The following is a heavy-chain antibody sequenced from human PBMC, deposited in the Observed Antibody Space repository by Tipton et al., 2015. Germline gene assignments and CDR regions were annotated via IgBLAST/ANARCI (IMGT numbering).Heavy chain of an antibody. V-gene: IGHV4-61*01. CDR3: ARDLEHGMDV. CDR1: GGSVTSGSYY. Sequence: TLSLTCTVSGGSVTSGSYYWGGIRHPPGKALEWIGYISYTDTTHYNPSLKSRVTISLDSSKNQFSLTLNSVTAADTAVYYCARDLEHGMDVWGQGTTVTVSS. J-gene: IGHJ6*02. CDR2: ISYTDTT. D-gene: IGHD5-24*01.